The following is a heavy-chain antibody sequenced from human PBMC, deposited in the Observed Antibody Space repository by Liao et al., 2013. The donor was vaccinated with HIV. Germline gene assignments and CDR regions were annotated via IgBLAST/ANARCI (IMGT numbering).Heavy chain of an antibody. J-gene: IGHJ5*02. CDR3: ARFRGEYPKWFDP. D-gene: IGHD3-10*01. V-gene: IGHV4-34*01. CDR2: ISHSGNT. CDR1: GGSFDSYY. Sequence: QVRLQQWGAGLLKPSETLSLTCAVYGGSFDSYYWSWIRQPPGKGLEWIGEISHSGNTNYNPSLKSRVTMSVDTSKNQFSLNLKFVTAADTAVYYCARFRGEYPKWFDPWGQGTLVTVSS.